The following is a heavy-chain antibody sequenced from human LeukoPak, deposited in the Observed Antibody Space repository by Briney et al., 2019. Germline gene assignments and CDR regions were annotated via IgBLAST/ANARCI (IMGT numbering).Heavy chain of an antibody. V-gene: IGHV4-39*07. D-gene: IGHD1-14*01. CDR3: ARAYPPDGWFDP. CDR1: GGSISSSSYY. J-gene: IGHJ5*02. Sequence: KTSETLSLTCTVSGGSISSSSYYWGWIRQPPGKGLEWIGSIYYSGSTYYNPSLKSRVTISVDTSKNQFSLKLSSVTAADTAVYYCARAYPPDGWFDPWGQGTLVTVSS. CDR2: IYYSGST.